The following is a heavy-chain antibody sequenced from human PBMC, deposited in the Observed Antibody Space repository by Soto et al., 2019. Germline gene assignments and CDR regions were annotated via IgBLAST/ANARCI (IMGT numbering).Heavy chain of an antibody. CDR1: GDSVSSNSAA. CDR3: ARADEERVAVAGTPYYCYYGMDV. V-gene: IGHV6-1*01. Sequence: SQTLSLTCAISGDSVSSNSAAWNWIRQSPSRGLEWLGRTYYRSKWYNDYAVSVKSRITINPYTSKNQFSLQLNSVTPEDTAVYYCARADEERVAVAGTPYYCYYGMDVWGQGTTVTVSS. CDR2: TYYRSKWYN. J-gene: IGHJ6*02. D-gene: IGHD6-19*01.